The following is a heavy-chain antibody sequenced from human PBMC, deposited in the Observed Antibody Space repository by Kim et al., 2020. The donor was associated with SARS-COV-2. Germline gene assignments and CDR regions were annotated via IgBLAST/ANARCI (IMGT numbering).Heavy chain of an antibody. D-gene: IGHD5-18*01. Sequence: YYADSVKGRFTVARDNAKNSLFLQMNSLRAEDTAVYYCARARDGHSFGYHYGGQGTLVTVSS. V-gene: IGHV3-48*04. J-gene: IGHJ4*02. CDR3: ARARDGHSFGYHY.